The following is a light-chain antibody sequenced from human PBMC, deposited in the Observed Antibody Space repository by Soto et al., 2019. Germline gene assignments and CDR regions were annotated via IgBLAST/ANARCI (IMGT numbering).Light chain of an antibody. CDR1: QTVRSSY. J-gene: IGKJ1*01. CDR3: QQYGGSPQT. V-gene: IGKV3-20*01. Sequence: EIVMTQSPDSLSVSPGERATLSCRASQTVRSSYLAWYQQKPGQAPRLLIYGASSRAIGIPDRFSGSGSGTDFTLTISRLEPEDFAVFYCQQYGGSPQTFGQGTKVDI. CDR2: GAS.